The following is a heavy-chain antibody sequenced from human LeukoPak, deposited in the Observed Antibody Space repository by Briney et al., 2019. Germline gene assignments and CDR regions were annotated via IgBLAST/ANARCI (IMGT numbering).Heavy chain of an antibody. D-gene: IGHD4-23*01. V-gene: IGHV3-20*01. CDR1: GFTFSSYA. Sequence: GGSLRLSCAASGFTFSSYAMSWVRQAPGKGLEWVSGVDRNGGTTSYAGSVKGRFIISRDNAKNSLYLQMNSLRAEDTALYHCARGNSNFNYWGQGTLVTVSS. CDR3: ARGNSNFNY. J-gene: IGHJ4*02. CDR2: VDRNGGTT.